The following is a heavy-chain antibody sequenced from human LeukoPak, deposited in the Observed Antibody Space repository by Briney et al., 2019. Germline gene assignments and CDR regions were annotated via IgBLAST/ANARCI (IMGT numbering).Heavy chain of an antibody. Sequence: GASVKVSCKASGYTFTSYGISWVRQAPGQGLEWMGWISAYNSNTNYAQKLQGRVTMTTDTSTSTAYMELRSLRSDDTAVYYCARGQAATTRPNFDYWDQGTLVTVSS. J-gene: IGHJ4*02. V-gene: IGHV1-18*01. CDR2: ISAYNSNT. CDR1: GYTFTSYG. CDR3: ARGQAATTRPNFDY. D-gene: IGHD2-15*01.